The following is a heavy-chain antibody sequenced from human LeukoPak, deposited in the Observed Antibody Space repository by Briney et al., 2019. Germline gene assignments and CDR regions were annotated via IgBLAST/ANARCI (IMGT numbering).Heavy chain of an antibody. Sequence: GESLKISCKGSGYSFTSYWIGWVRQMPGKGLEWMGIIYPGDSDTRYSPSFQGQVTISADKSISTAYLQWSSLKASDTAMYYCASRITVTTGTYWYFDLWGRGTLVTVSS. CDR2: IYPGDSDT. V-gene: IGHV5-51*01. CDR1: GYSFTSYW. CDR3: ASRITVTTGTYWYFDL. J-gene: IGHJ2*01. D-gene: IGHD4-17*01.